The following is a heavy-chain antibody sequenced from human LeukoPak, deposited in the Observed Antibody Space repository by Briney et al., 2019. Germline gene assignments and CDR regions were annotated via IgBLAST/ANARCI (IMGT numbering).Heavy chain of an antibody. D-gene: IGHD2-2*01. CDR2: INHSGSA. Sequence: SETLSLTCAVYGGSFSGYYWSWIRQPPGKGLEWIGEINHSGSANYNPSLKSRVTISVDTSKNQFSLKLSSVTAADTAVYYCASGDIVVVPAAIPHNWFDPWGQGTLVTVSS. CDR3: ASGDIVVVPAAIPHNWFDP. V-gene: IGHV4-34*01. CDR1: GGSFSGYY. J-gene: IGHJ5*02.